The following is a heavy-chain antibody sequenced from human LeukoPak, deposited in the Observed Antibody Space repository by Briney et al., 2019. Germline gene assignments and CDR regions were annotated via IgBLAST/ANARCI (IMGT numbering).Heavy chain of an antibody. CDR3: ARGGKRALAGTRSPQYFQH. CDR2: ISGSGSYI. V-gene: IGHV3-21*01. Sequence: RPGGSLRLSCAASGFTFSRYSMNWVRQTPSKGLEWVSCISGSGSYIYYADSVKGRFTISRDNSKNTLYLQMNSLRPEDTAVYYCARGGKRALAGTRSPQYFQHWGQGTLVTVSS. CDR1: GFTFSRYS. D-gene: IGHD6-19*01. J-gene: IGHJ1*01.